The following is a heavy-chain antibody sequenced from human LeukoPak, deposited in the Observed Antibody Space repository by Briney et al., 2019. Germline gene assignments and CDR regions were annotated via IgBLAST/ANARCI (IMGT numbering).Heavy chain of an antibody. CDR2: INAGNGNT. J-gene: IGHJ5*02. D-gene: IGHD3-10*01. CDR1: GYTFTSYY. CDR3: ARDYYGSGSGWFDP. Sequence: ASVKVSCKAFGYTFTSYYMHWVRQAPGQRLEWMGWINAGNGNTKYSQKFQGRVTITRDTSASTAYMELSSLRSEDTAVYYCARDYYGSGSGWFDPWGQGTLVTVSS. V-gene: IGHV1-3*01.